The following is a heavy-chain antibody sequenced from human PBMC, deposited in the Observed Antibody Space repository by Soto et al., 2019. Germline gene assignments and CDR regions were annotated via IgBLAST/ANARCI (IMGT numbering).Heavy chain of an antibody. CDR1: GGSISSYY. Sequence: QVQLQESGPGLVKPSETLSLTCTVSGGSISSYYWRWIRQPPGKGLEWIGYIYYSGSTNCKPSLKSRVTISVDPSKNQFSLKLSSVAAAETAVYCCARYSRGWYGHYYGMDVWVQGTTVTVSS. CDR3: ARYSRGWYGHYYGMDV. D-gene: IGHD6-19*01. V-gene: IGHV4-59*01. CDR2: IYYSGST. J-gene: IGHJ6*02.